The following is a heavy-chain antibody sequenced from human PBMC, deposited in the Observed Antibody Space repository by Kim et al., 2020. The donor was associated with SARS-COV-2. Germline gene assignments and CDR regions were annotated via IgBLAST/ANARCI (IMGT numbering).Heavy chain of an antibody. CDR3: ARDTLGYYGSGSYTH. CDR1: GYTFTSYG. V-gene: IGHV1-18*04. Sequence: ASVKVSCKASGYTFTSYGISWVRQAPGQGLEWMGWISAYNGNTNYAQKLQGRVTMTTDTSTSTAYMELRSLRSDDTAVYYCARDTLGYYGSGSYTHWGQGTLVTVSS. D-gene: IGHD3-10*01. CDR2: ISAYNGNT. J-gene: IGHJ4*02.